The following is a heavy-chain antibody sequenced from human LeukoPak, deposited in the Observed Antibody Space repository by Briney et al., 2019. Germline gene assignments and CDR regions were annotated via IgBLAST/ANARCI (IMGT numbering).Heavy chain of an antibody. J-gene: IGHJ5*02. CDR2: IYYSGST. D-gene: IGHD4-23*01. CDR1: GGSISSYY. V-gene: IGHV4-59*01. CDR3: ARELYGGNHNWFDP. Sequence: PSETLSHTCTVSGGSISSYYWSWIRQPPGKGLEWIGYIYYSGSTNYNPSLKSRVTISVDTSKNQFSLKLSSVTAADTAVYYCARELYGGNHNWFDPWGQGTLVTVSS.